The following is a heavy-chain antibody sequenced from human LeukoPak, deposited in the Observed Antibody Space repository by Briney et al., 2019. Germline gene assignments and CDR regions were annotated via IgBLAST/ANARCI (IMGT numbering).Heavy chain of an antibody. D-gene: IGHD3-22*01. Sequence: PSETLSLTCSVSGASISSSDYYWGWIRQPPGKGLEWIGSNYYSGSTYYNPSLKSRVTISIDTSKKHFSLKLSSVTAADTAVYYCAREEMVIPFDYWGQGNLVTVSS. CDR3: AREEMVIPFDY. J-gene: IGHJ4*02. V-gene: IGHV4-39*07. CDR2: NYYSGST. CDR1: GASISSSDYY.